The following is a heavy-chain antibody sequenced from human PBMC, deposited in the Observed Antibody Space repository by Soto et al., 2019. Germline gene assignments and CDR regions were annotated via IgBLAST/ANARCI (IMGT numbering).Heavy chain of an antibody. CDR1: GFTFSSYA. J-gene: IGHJ6*02. V-gene: IGHV3-30-3*01. D-gene: IGHD3-22*01. Sequence: QVQLVESGGGVVQPGRSLRLSCAASGFTFSSYAMHWVRQAPGKGLEWVAVISHDGSNKYYADSVKGRFTISRDNSKNTLYLQRNSLRAEDTAVYYCARAIGTEKDYYYYGMDVWGQGTTVTVSS. CDR3: ARAIGTEKDYYYYGMDV. CDR2: ISHDGSNK.